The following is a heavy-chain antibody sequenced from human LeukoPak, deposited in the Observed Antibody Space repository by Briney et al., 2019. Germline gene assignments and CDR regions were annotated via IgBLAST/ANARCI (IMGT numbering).Heavy chain of an antibody. V-gene: IGHV4-31*03. D-gene: IGHD7-27*01. CDR1: GGSISSGGYY. J-gene: IGHJ4*02. CDR2: IYYSGST. CDR3: ARDRTGDWNLDY. Sequence: SETLSLTCTVSGGSISSGGYYWSWIRQHPGKGLEWIGYIYYSGSTYYNPSLKSRVTMSVDTSKNQFSLKLSSVTAADTAVYYCARDRTGDWNLDYWGQGTLVTVSS.